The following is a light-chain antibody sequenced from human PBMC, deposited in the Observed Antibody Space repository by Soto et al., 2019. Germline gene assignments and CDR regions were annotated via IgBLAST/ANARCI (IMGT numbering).Light chain of an antibody. Sequence: VVTQPPSASGTPGQRVTISSSGSSSNIGNYAVNWYQTLPGIPPRLLIHSANKRPSGVPDRFYAAHSGTSDALAISGLQSDDEGDYSSAAWDVSLNSWVFGGGTKLTVL. CDR1: SSNIGNYA. J-gene: IGLJ3*02. V-gene: IGLV1-44*01. CDR3: AAWDVSLNSWV. CDR2: SAN.